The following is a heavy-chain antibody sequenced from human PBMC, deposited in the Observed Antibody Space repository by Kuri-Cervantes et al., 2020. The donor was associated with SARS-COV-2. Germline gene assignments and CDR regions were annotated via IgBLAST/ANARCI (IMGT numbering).Heavy chain of an antibody. CDR1: GFTFSSYS. CDR3: ARAPPGRSEYYIMDIDF. Sequence: GGSLRLSCAASGFTFSSYSMNWVRQAPGKGLEWVSSISSSSSYIYYADSVKGRFTISRDNARKSLFLQMNSLRAEDTAVYYCARAPPGRSEYYIMDIDFGGQGTQVTVSS. V-gene: IGHV3-21*01. CDR2: ISSSSSYI. D-gene: IGHD3-3*01. J-gene: IGHJ4*02.